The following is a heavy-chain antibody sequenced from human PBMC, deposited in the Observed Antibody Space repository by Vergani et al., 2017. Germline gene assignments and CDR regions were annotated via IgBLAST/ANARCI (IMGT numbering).Heavy chain of an antibody. J-gene: IGHJ4*02. Sequence: QVQLVESGGGVVQPGRSLRLSCAASGFTFSSYAMHWVRQAPGKGLEWVAVISYDGSNKYYADSVKGRFTISRDNSKNTLYLQMNSLRAEDTAVYYCARDLEDYDFWSGYLFDYWGQGTLVTVSS. CDR1: GFTFSSYA. D-gene: IGHD3-3*01. CDR2: ISYDGSNK. V-gene: IGHV3-30-3*01. CDR3: ARDLEDYDFWSGYLFDY.